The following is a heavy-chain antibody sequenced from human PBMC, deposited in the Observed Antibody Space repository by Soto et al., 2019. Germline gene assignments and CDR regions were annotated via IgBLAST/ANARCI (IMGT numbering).Heavy chain of an antibody. D-gene: IGHD3-10*01. CDR3: ARMDGDYNYYVLDV. Sequence: QVTLKASGPVLVKPPEPLTLTCTVSGFSLSNGRMGVSWIRQPPGKPLEWLAHFFSAVERSYSASMQSRLTLSPDTSGRQVVLTMINMDPVDTATYYCARMDGDYNYYVLDVWGQGTTVTVSS. V-gene: IGHV2-26*02. CDR1: GFSLSNGRMG. CDR2: FFSAVER. J-gene: IGHJ6*02.